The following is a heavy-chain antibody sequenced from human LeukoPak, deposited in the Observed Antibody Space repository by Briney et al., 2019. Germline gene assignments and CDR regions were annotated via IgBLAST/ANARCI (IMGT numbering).Heavy chain of an antibody. CDR2: IYSSGST. J-gene: IGHJ3*02. Sequence: SETLSLTCTVSGGSISSYYWSWIRQPPGKGLEWIGFIYSSGSTNYNPSLKSRVTISVDTSKNQFALRVNSVTAADTAVYYCARVLAEMAAVWRDDVFDIWGQGTMVTVSS. CDR3: ARVLAEMAAVWRDDVFDI. D-gene: IGHD5-24*01. V-gene: IGHV4-59*01. CDR1: GGSISSYY.